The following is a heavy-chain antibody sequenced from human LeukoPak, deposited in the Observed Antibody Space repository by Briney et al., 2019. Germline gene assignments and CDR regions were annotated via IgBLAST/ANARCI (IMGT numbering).Heavy chain of an antibody. CDR2: IKPNSGGT. Sequence: ASVKVSCKASGYTFTDSYMHWVRQAPGQNFEWMGGIKPNSGGTHYAQRFKGRVTMTRDTSTSTAYMELLSLTSDDTAIYYCTREPTDPDNISGGPTGWFDPWGQGTLVTVSS. V-gene: IGHV1-2*02. J-gene: IGHJ5*02. CDR1: GYTFTDSY. D-gene: IGHD1-26*01. CDR3: TREPTDPDNISGGPTGWFDP.